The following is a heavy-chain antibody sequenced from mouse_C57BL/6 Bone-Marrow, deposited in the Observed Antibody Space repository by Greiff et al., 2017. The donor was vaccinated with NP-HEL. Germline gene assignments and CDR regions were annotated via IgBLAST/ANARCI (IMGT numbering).Heavy chain of an antibody. CDR1: GYTFTSYW. CDR2: IDPSDSYT. D-gene: IGHD2-2*01. Sequence: QVQLQQPGAELVRPGTSVKLSCKASGYTFTSYWMHWVKQRPGQGLEWIGVIDPSDSYTNYNQKFKGKATLTVDTSSSTAYMQRSSLTSEDSAVYYCARGSTMVKWFADWGQGTLVTVSA. CDR3: ARGSTMVKWFAD. J-gene: IGHJ3*01. V-gene: IGHV1-59*01.